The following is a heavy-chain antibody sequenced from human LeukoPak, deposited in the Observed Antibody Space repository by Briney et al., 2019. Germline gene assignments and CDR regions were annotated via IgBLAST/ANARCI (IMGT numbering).Heavy chain of an antibody. Sequence: ASVKASCKVSGCTLTELSMHWVRQAPGKGLEWMGGFDPEDGETIYAQKFQGRVTMTEDTSTDTAYMELSSLRSEDTAVYYCATAGGPRYDFWSGYQFDYWGQGTLVTVSS. J-gene: IGHJ4*02. CDR3: ATAGGPRYDFWSGYQFDY. V-gene: IGHV1-24*01. CDR2: FDPEDGET. CDR1: GCTLTELS. D-gene: IGHD3-3*01.